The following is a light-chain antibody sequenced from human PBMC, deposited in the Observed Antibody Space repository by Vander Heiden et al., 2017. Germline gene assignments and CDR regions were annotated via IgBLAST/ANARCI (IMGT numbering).Light chain of an antibody. CDR2: DAS. Sequence: EIVLPQSPAPLSLSPGERATLSCRASQSVSSYLAWYQQKTGQAPRLLIYDASNRATGIPARFSGSGSGTDFTLTISSLEPEDFAVYYCQQRSNWPRTFGQGTKVEIK. V-gene: IGKV3-11*01. J-gene: IGKJ1*01. CDR1: QSVSSY. CDR3: QQRSNWPRT.